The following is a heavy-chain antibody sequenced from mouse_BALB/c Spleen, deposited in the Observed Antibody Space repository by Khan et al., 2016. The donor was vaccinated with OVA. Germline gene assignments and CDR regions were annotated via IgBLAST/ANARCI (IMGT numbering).Heavy chain of an antibody. CDR2: ISPGSGDT. J-gene: IGHJ3*01. V-gene: IGHV1-77*01. CDR3: ARRNYFGYTVAY. CDR1: GYTFTDYY. Sequence: QVQLQQSGAELARPGASVKLSCKASGYTFTDYYINWVKQRTGQGLEWIGEISPGSGDTYYNERFKGKATLTADKSSSTAYMQISSLTSEASAVYFCARRNYFGYTVAYWGQGTLVTVSA. D-gene: IGHD1-2*01.